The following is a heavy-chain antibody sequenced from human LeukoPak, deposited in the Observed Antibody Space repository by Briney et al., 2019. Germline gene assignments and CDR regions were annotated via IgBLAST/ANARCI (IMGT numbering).Heavy chain of an antibody. D-gene: IGHD6-13*01. CDR2: TYYRSKWYN. CDR3: ARERRLAAAGTFDY. Sequence: KPSQTLSLTCAISGDSVSSNSAAWNRIRQSPSRGLEWLGRTYYRSKWYNDYAVSVKSRITINPDTSKNQFSLQLNSVTPEDTAVYYCARERRLAAAGTFDYWGQGTLVTVSS. J-gene: IGHJ4*02. V-gene: IGHV6-1*01. CDR1: GDSVSSNSAA.